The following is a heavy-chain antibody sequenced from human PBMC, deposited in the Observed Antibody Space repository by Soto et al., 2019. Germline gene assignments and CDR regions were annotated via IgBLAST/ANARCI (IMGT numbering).Heavy chain of an antibody. Sequence: ASVKVSCKASGYTFTTYAIHWVRQAPGQGLEWMGWINADNGNTEFSERFRGRVTITRDTSASTAHMELTGLTSEDTAVYYCARRFKSAGWLDPLGQGTLVTVSS. D-gene: IGHD3-10*01. J-gene: IGHJ5*02. CDR1: GYTFTTYA. CDR2: INADNGNT. V-gene: IGHV1-3*01. CDR3: ARRFKSAGWLDP.